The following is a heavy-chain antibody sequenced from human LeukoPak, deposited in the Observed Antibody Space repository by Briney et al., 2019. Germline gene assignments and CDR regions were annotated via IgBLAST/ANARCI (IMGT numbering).Heavy chain of an antibody. V-gene: IGHV1-8*01. J-gene: IGHJ3*02. CDR2: MNPNSGNT. CDR1: GYTFTSYD. CDR3: ARQARKTDAFDI. Sequence: GASVKVSCKASGYTFTSYDINCVRPATGQGLEWMGWMNPNSGNTGYAQKFQGRVTMTRNTSLSTAYMELSSLRSEDTAVYYCARQARKTDAFDIWGQGTMVTVSS.